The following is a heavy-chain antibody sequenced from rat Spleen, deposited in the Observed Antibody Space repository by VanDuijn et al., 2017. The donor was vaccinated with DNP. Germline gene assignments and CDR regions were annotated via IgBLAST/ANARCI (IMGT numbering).Heavy chain of an antibody. Sequence: EVQLVESGGGLVQPGRSLKLSCAASGFTFSDYGMAWVRQAPTKGLEWVATINYDGNSTHYRDSVKGRFTISRDNAKSTLYLQMDSLRSEDTATYYCASEVITIAAISPFAYWGQGTLVTVSS. J-gene: IGHJ3*01. CDR1: GFTFSDYG. V-gene: IGHV5-29*01. D-gene: IGHD1-2*01. CDR2: INYDGNST. CDR3: ASEVITIAAISPFAY.